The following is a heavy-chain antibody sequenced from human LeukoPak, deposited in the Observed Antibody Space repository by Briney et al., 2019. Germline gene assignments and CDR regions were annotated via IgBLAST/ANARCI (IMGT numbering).Heavy chain of an antibody. CDR3: ARGYSGEWSYSDY. V-gene: IGHV3-30-3*01. CDR2: ISYDGSNK. J-gene: IGHJ4*02. CDR1: GFTFSSYA. Sequence: PGGSLRLSCAASGFTFSSYAMNWVRQAPGKGLEWVAVISYDGSNKYYVDSVKGRFTISRDNSKNTLYLQMNSLRDEDTAVYYCARGYSGEWSYSDYWGQGTLVTVSS. D-gene: IGHD3-3*01.